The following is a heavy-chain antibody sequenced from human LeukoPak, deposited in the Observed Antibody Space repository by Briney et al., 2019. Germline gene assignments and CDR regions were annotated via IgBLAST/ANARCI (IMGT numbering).Heavy chain of an antibody. CDR1: GGSFSGYY. CDR2: INHSGST. V-gene: IGHV4-34*01. D-gene: IGHD2-15*01. CDR3: ASFKGYCSGGSCYFVLGYFDY. J-gene: IGHJ4*02. Sequence: SKTLSLTCAVYGGSFSGYYWSWIRQPPGKGLEWIGEINHSGSTNYNPSLKSRVTISVDTSKNQFSLKLSSVTAADTAVYYCASFKGYCSGGSCYFVLGYFDYWGQGTLVTVSS.